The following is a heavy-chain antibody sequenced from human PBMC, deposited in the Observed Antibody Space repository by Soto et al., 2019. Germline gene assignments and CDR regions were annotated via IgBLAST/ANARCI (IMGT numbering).Heavy chain of an antibody. J-gene: IGHJ5*02. CDR2: TSASSETT. CDR3: AKAPEGYSSSWYDP. D-gene: IGHD6-13*01. Sequence: EVQLLESGGGLVQPGGSLRLSCAASGFIFSNYGMSWVRQAPGKGLEWVSGTSASSETTYYADSVKGRFTMSRDNSKNTLYLQMNSLRAEDTAVYYCAKAPEGYSSSWYDPWGQGTLVAVSS. CDR1: GFIFSNYG. V-gene: IGHV3-23*01.